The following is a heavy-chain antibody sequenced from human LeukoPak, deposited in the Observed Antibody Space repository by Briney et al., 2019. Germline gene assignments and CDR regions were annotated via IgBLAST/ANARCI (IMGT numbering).Heavy chain of an antibody. D-gene: IGHD3-16*01. CDR2: INPNSGDT. J-gene: IGHJ4*02. CDR3: ARVRYRLAETYIDY. CDR1: GYIFTGYY. Sequence: GESLKVSCKASGYIFTGYYMHWVRQAPGQGLEWMGWINPNSGDTNYAQKFQGRVTMTRDTSISTAYMELSRLRSDDTAVYYCARVRYRLAETYIDYWGQGTLVTVSS. V-gene: IGHV1-2*02.